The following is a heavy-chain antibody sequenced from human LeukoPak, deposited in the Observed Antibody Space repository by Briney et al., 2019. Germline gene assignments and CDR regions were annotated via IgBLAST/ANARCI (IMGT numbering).Heavy chain of an antibody. CDR1: GYTFTNHY. V-gene: IGHV1-2*02. CDR2: INPNSGGT. J-gene: IGHJ6*03. CDR3: ARDDSSSWHHLFRLGYMDV. Sequence: ASVKVSCKASGYTFTNHYMHWVRQAPGQGLEWMGWINPNSGGTNYAQKFQGRVTMTRDTSISTAYMELSRLRSDDTAVYYCARDDSSSWHHLFRLGYMDVWGKGTTVTVSS. D-gene: IGHD6-13*01.